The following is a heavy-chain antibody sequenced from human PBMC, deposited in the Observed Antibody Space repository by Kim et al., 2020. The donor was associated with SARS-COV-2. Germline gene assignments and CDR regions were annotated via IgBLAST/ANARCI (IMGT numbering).Heavy chain of an antibody. Sequence: SQTLSLTCAISGDSVSSNSAAWNWIRQSPSRGLEWLGRTYYRSKWYNDYAVSVKSRITINPDTSKNQFSLQLNSVTPEDTAVYYCARVLEQQQRVLEGDYFDYGMDVWGQVTTVTVSS. CDR1: GDSVSSNSAA. D-gene: IGHD6-13*01. CDR3: ARVLEQQQRVLEGDYFDYGMDV. V-gene: IGHV6-1*01. CDR2: TYYRSKWYN. J-gene: IGHJ6*02.